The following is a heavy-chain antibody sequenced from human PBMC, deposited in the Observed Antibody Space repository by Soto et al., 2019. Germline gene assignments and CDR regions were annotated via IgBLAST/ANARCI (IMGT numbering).Heavy chain of an antibody. CDR2: INPSIGST. D-gene: IGHD1-26*01. CDR3: ARLYSGSRLDY. CDR1: GYSFTSHY. J-gene: IGHJ4*02. Sequence: GASVKVSCKAIGYSFTSHYMHCVRQAPGQGLEWMGVINPSIGSTNYAQKFQGRVIMTRDTSTSTVYMELSTLRSDDTAVYYCARLYSGSRLDYWGQGTLVTVSS. V-gene: IGHV1-46*01.